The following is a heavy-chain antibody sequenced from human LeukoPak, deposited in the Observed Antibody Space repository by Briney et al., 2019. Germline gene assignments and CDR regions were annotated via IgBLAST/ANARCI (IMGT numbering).Heavy chain of an antibody. CDR3: ARRPLSSIDYFDY. CDR2: ISSSSYYI. D-gene: IGHD6-6*01. V-gene: IGHV3-21*01. J-gene: IGHJ4*02. CDR1: GFTFSSYS. Sequence: GGSLRLSCAASGFTFSSYSMNWVRQAPGKGLEWVSYISSSSYYIDYEDSVKGRFTISRDNAKNSLYLQMNSLRAEDTAVYYCARRPLSSIDYFDYWGQGTLVTVSS.